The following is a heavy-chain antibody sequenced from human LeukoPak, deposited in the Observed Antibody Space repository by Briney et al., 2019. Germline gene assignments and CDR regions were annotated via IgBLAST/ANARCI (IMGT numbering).Heavy chain of an antibody. CDR3: ARRDQWIQLWLGGFDP. J-gene: IGHJ5*02. CDR1: GGSFSGYY. Sequence: SETLSLTCAVYGGSFSGYYWSWIRQPPGKGLEWIGEINHSGSTNYNPSLKSRVTISVDTSKNQFSLKLSSVTAADTAVYYCARRDQWIQLWLGGFDPWGQGTLVTVSS. V-gene: IGHV4-34*01. CDR2: INHSGST. D-gene: IGHD5-18*01.